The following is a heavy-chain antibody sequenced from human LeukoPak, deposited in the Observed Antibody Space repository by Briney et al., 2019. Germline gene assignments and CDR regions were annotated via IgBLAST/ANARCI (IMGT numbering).Heavy chain of an antibody. CDR2: IYSGGST. V-gene: IGHV3-53*01. J-gene: IGHJ3*02. CDR1: GFTVSSNY. D-gene: IGHD5-18*01. CDR3: AKVVTAMAQDAFDI. Sequence: GSLRLSCAASGFTVSSNYMSWVRQAPGKGLEWVSVIYSGGSTYYADSVKGRFAISRDNSKNTLYLQMNSLRAEDTAVYYCAKVVTAMAQDAFDIWGQGTMVTVSS.